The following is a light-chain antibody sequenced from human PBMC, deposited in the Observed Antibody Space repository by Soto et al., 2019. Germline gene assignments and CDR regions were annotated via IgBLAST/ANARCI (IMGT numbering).Light chain of an antibody. Sequence: IQLTQSPSSLSASVGDRVTITCRASQGISSYLAWYQQKPGKAPKLLIYAASTLQSGVPSRFSGSGSGTDFTLTISSLQAEDSATYYCQQLNSYPITFGQGTRLEIK. J-gene: IGKJ5*01. V-gene: IGKV1-9*01. CDR3: QQLNSYPIT. CDR2: AAS. CDR1: QGISSY.